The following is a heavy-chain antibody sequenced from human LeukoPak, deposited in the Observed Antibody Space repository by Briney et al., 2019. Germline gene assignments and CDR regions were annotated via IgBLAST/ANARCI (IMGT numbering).Heavy chain of an antibody. CDR2: ISYDGSNK. V-gene: IGHV3-30*18. CDR1: GFTFSSYG. J-gene: IGHJ4*02. CDR3: AKGNPSSA. Sequence: GGSLRLSCAASGFTFSSYGMHWVRQAPGKGLEWVAVISYDGSNKYYADSVKGRFTISRDNSKNTLYLQMNSLRAEDTAVYYCAKGNPSSAWGQGTLVTVSS.